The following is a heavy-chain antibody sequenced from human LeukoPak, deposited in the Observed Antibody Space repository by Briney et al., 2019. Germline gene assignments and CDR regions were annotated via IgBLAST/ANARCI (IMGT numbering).Heavy chain of an antibody. J-gene: IGHJ3*02. V-gene: IGHV4-59*01. CDR3: ARHDGEPDAFDI. D-gene: IGHD4-17*01. Sequence: SETLSLTCTVSGGSISSYYWSWIRQPPGKGLEWIGYIYYSGSTNYNPSLKSRVTISVDTSKNQFSLKLSSVTAADTAVYYCARHDGEPDAFDIWGQGTMVTVFS. CDR1: GGSISSYY. CDR2: IYYSGST.